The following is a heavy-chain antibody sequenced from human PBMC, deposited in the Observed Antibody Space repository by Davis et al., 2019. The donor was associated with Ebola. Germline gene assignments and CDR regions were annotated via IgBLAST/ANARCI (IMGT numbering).Heavy chain of an antibody. Sequence: SETLSLTCSVSGGSISSNNYYWGWIRQSPGKGLEWIGNIYYSGSTYYNPSLKSRVTISVDTSKNQFSLKLSSVTAADTAVYYCAKDYGYVRYYYYYYGMDVWGQGTTVTVSS. D-gene: IGHD5-18*01. CDR2: IYYSGST. CDR1: GGSISSNNYY. J-gene: IGHJ6*02. V-gene: IGHV4-39*01. CDR3: AKDYGYVRYYYYYYGMDV.